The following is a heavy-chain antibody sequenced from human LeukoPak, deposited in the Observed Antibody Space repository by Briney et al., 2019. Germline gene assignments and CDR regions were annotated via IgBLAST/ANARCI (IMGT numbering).Heavy chain of an antibody. V-gene: IGHV3-23*03. Sequence: GGSLRLSCAASGFPFSTYAMNWVRQAPGKGLEWVSVIYSGGSTYYADSVKGRFTISRDNSKNTLYLQMNSLRAEDTAVYHCARDLRSRAYWGQGTLVTVSS. D-gene: IGHD4-17*01. J-gene: IGHJ4*02. CDR1: GFPFSTYA. CDR2: IYSGGST. CDR3: ARDLRSRAY.